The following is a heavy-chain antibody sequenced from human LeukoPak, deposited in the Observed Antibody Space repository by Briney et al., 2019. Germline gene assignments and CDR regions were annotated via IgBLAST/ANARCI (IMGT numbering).Heavy chain of an antibody. Sequence: SETLSLTCAVSGGSTSSSNWWSWVRQPPGKGLEWIGEIYHSGSTNYNPSLKSRVTISVDKSKNQFSLKLSSVTAADTAVYYCARSGYCSSTSCYLAYYYGMDVWGKGTTVTVSS. CDR3: ARSGYCSSTSCYLAYYYGMDV. CDR1: GGSTSSSNW. CDR2: IYHSGST. D-gene: IGHD2-2*01. V-gene: IGHV4-4*02. J-gene: IGHJ6*04.